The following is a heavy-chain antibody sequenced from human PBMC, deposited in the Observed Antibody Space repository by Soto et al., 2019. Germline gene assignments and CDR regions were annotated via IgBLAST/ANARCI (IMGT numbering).Heavy chain of an antibody. J-gene: IGHJ4*02. CDR2: INHSGST. Sequence: QVQLQQWGAGLLKPSETLSLTCAVYGGSFSGYYWSWIRQPPGKGLEWIGEINHSGSTNYNPSLKSRVTISVDTSKNQFSLKLSSVTAADTAVYYCARGHFGSSWSGGYWGQGTLVTVSS. CDR3: ARGHFGSSWSGGY. CDR1: GGSFSGYY. V-gene: IGHV4-34*01. D-gene: IGHD6-13*01.